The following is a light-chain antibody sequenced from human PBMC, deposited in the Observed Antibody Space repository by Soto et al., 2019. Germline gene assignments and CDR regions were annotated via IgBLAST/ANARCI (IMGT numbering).Light chain of an antibody. CDR2: AAS. J-gene: IGKJ1*01. CDR3: QPSYSTPWT. V-gene: IGKV1-39*01. CDR1: HYITNY. Sequence: DIQMTQSPSSLSASVGDRVTITCRASHYITNYLNWYQQKPGKAPKLLIYAASSLQSGVPSRFSGSGSGTDFTLPISSLQPEDFATYYCQPSYSTPWTFGQGTKVEIK.